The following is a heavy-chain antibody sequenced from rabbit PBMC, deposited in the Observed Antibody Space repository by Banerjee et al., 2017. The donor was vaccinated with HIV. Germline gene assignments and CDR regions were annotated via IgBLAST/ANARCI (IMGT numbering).Heavy chain of an antibody. CDR2: IDPVFGST. D-gene: IGHD6-1*01. V-gene: IGHV1S7*01. Sequence: QLVESGGGLVQPGGSLKLSCKASGLDISSYSIGWVRQAPGKGLEWIGYIDPVFGSTYYASGVNGRFTISSHNAQNTLYLQLNSLTVADTATYFCARGVSAGYGGYGYVPYYFYLWGPGTLVTVS. CDR1: GLDISSYS. CDR3: ARGVSAGYGGYGYVPYYFYL. J-gene: IGHJ4*01.